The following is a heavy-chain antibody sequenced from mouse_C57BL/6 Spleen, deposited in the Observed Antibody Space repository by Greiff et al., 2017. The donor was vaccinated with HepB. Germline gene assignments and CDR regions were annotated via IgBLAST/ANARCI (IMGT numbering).Heavy chain of an antibody. D-gene: IGHD1-1*01. CDR2: ISSGGSYT. Sequence: EVKLVESGGDLVKPGGSLKLSCAASGFTFSSYGMSWVRQTPDKRLEWVATISSGGSYTYYPDSVKGRFTISRDNAKNTLYLQMSSLKSEDTAMYYCARLYGSSPWYFDYWGQGTTLTVSS. V-gene: IGHV5-6*02. J-gene: IGHJ2*01. CDR3: ARLYGSSPWYFDY. CDR1: GFTFSSYG.